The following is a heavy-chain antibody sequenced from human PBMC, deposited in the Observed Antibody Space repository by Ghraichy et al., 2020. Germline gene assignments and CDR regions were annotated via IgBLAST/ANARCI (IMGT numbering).Heavy chain of an antibody. CDR3: ARDRIPTLRDSGMIDY. CDR2: IYYSGST. V-gene: IGHV4-31*03. Sequence: SQTLSLTCTVSGGSISSGGYYWSWIRQHPGKGLEWIGYIYYSGSTYYNPSLKSRVTISVDTSKNQFSLKLSSVTAADTAVYYCARDRIPTLRDSGMIDYWGQGTLVTVSS. D-gene: IGHD3-10*01. J-gene: IGHJ4*02. CDR1: GGSISSGGYY.